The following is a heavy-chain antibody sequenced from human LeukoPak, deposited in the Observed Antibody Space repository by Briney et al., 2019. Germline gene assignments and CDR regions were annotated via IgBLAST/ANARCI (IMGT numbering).Heavy chain of an antibody. CDR2: MSDDGSEK. CDR3: AREADSGYYRTVDY. D-gene: IGHD2-15*01. J-gene: IGHJ4*02. CDR1: GFTLSRFA. V-gene: IGHV3-30-3*01. Sequence: GRSLTLSCTASGFTLSRFAMHWVRQAPGKGLEWLGHMSDDGSEKHYVDSVRGRFTISRDPSKNTLYLEMTSLRTEDTAVYCCAREADSGYYRTVDYWGQGTMVTVS.